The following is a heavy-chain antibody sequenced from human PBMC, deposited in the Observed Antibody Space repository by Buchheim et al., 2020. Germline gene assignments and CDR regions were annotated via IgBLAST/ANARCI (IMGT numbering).Heavy chain of an antibody. Sequence: QVQLQESGPGLVKPSETLSLTCTVSDGSINNYYWSWIRQAPGKGLEWVSYISSSGSTIYYADSVKGRFTISRDNAKNSLYLQMNSLRAEDTAVYYCARNYARWINDAFDIWGQGT. J-gene: IGHJ3*02. CDR1: DGSINNYY. V-gene: IGHV3-11*01. CDR3: ARNYARWINDAFDI. D-gene: IGHD5-12*01. CDR2: ISSSGSTI.